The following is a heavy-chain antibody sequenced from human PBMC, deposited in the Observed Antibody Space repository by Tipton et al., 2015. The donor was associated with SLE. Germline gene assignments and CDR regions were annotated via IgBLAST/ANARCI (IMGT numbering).Heavy chain of an antibody. CDR2: IKSKADGWTT. V-gene: IGHV3-15*01. CDR1: GFTFTNAW. J-gene: IGHJ4*02. CDR3: IPRGYSGY. D-gene: IGHD5-12*01. Sequence: SLRLSCTVSGFTFTNAWMRWVRQAPGKGLEWVGRIKSKADGWTTDYVAPVKGRFTMSRDDSKKTLYLQMNSLKTEDTAVYYCIPRGYSGYWGQGTLVTVSS.